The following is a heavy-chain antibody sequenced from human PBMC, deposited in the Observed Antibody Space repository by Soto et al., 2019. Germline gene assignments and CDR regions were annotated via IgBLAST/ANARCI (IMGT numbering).Heavy chain of an antibody. V-gene: IGHV5-51*01. CDR3: ARGSSPAVGFMDV. D-gene: IGHD1-26*01. J-gene: IGHJ6*02. CDR1: GYSFTSYY. Sequence: GESLKISCKASGYSFTSYYIGWVRQMPGKGLEWMGIIYPGDSDARYSPSFQGQVTISADKSISTAYLQWSSLKASDTAMYYCARGSSPAVGFMDVWGQGTTVTVSS. CDR2: IYPGDSDA.